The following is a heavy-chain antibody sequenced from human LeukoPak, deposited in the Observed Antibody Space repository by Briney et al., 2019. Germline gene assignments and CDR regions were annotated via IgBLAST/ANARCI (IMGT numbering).Heavy chain of an antibody. CDR3: ARDHNYAFDN. D-gene: IGHD1-1*01. J-gene: IGHJ4*02. V-gene: IGHV3-48*04. CDR1: GFTFSDYS. Sequence: PGGSLRLSCAASGFTFSDYSMNWVRQAPGKRLEWISYIGISSGNTKYADSVKGRFTISGDNAKNSLYLQMNSLRVEDTAVYYCARDHNYAFDNWGQGTLVTVSS. CDR2: IGISSGNT.